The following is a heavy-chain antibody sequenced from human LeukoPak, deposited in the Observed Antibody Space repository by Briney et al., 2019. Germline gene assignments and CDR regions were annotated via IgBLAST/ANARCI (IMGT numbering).Heavy chain of an antibody. Sequence: PGGSLRLSCAASGFTFSSYSMNWVRQAPGKGLEWVSYISSSGSTMYYADSVKGRFTISRDNAKNSLYLQMNSLRAEDTAVYYCAKGGYGSGSFRFDYWGQGTLVTVSS. V-gene: IGHV3-48*04. J-gene: IGHJ4*02. D-gene: IGHD3-10*01. CDR3: AKGGYGSGSFRFDY. CDR2: ISSSGSTM. CDR1: GFTFSSYS.